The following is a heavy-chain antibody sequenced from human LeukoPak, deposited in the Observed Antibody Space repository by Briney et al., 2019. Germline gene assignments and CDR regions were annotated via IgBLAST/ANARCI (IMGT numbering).Heavy chain of an antibody. CDR2: IIPIFGTA. CDR3: ARGDGYNAMNYYFDY. D-gene: IGHD5-24*01. CDR1: GCTFSSYA. Sequence: ASVKVSCKASGCTFSSYAISWVRQAPGQGLEWMGGIIPIFGTANYAQKFQGRVTITTNESTSTAYMELSSLRSEDTAVYYCARGDGYNAMNYYFDYWGQGTLVTVPS. J-gene: IGHJ4*02. V-gene: IGHV1-69*05.